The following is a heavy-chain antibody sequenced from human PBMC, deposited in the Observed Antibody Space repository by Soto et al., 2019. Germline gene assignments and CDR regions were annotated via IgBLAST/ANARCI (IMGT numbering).Heavy chain of an antibody. D-gene: IGHD4-17*01. J-gene: IGHJ4*02. CDR3: ASLDYGEYFDY. Sequence: PSETLSLTCAVYGGSFSGYYWSWIRQPPGKGLEWIGEINHSGSTNYNPSLKSRVTISVDTSKNQFSLKLSSVTAADTAVYYCASLDYGEYFDYWGQGTLVTVSS. V-gene: IGHV4-34*01. CDR2: INHSGST. CDR1: GGSFSGYY.